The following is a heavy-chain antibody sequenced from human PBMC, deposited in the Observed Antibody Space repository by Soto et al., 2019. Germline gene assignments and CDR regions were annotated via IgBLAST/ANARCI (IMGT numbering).Heavy chain of an antibody. CDR3: AGELHGSDDY. J-gene: IGHJ4*01. CDR2: IVHTGGT. V-gene: IGHV4-39*01. Sequence: SETLSLTCTVTDGSISSSNFHWAWVRQPPGGGLEWIGSIVHTGGTYSRPSLKGRVTMSVDTSRNQFSLKVHSVTTSDTAIYFCAGELHGSDDYWGRGTLVTVSS. D-gene: IGHD1-7*01. CDR1: DGSISSSNFH.